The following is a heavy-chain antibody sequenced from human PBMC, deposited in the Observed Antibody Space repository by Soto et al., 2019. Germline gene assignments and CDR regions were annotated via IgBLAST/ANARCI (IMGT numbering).Heavy chain of an antibody. CDR2: INPNSGGT. Sequence: QVQLVQSGAEVKKPGASVKVSCKASGYTFTGYYMHWVRQAPGQGLEWMGWINPNSGGTNYAQKFQGSVTMTRDTSISTAYMERSRLRSDDTAVYYCARDLGQQLAYNWFDPWGQGTLVTVSS. J-gene: IGHJ5*02. V-gene: IGHV1-2*04. CDR1: GYTFTGYY. CDR3: ARDLGQQLAYNWFDP. D-gene: IGHD6-13*01.